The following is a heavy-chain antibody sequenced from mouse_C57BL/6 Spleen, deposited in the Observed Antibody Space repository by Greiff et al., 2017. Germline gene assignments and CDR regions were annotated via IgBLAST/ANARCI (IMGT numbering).Heavy chain of an antibody. CDR2: INPNNGGT. V-gene: IGHV1-18*01. D-gene: IGHD2-3*01. CDR1: GYTFTDYN. J-gene: IGHJ2*01. Sequence: VQLQQSGPELVKPGASVKIPCKASGYTFTDYNMDWVKQSHGKSLEWIGDINPNNGGTIYNQKFKGKATLTVDKSSSTAYLELRSLTSEDTAVYYCAREGNDGYSFDYWGQGTTLTVSS. CDR3: AREGNDGYSFDY.